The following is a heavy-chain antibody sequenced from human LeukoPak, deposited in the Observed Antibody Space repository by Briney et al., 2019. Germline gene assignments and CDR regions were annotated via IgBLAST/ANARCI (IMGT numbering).Heavy chain of an antibody. J-gene: IGHJ4*02. CDR1: GFTFSSYA. CDR3: ARGGVLRFLEWLGYFDY. CDR2: ISYDGSNK. Sequence: GRSLRLSCAASGFTFSSYAMHWVRQAPGKGLEWVAVISYDGSNKYYADSVKGRFTISRDNSKNTLYLQMNSLRAEDTAVYYCARGGVLRFLEWLGYFDYWGQGTLVTVSS. V-gene: IGHV3-30-3*01. D-gene: IGHD3-3*01.